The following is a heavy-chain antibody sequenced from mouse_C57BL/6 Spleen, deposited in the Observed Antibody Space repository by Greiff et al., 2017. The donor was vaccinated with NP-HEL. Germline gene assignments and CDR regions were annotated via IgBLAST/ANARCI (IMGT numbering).Heavy chain of an antibody. CDR1: GYTFTSYW. J-gene: IGHJ1*03. CDR2: IYPGSGST. V-gene: IGHV1-55*01. Sequence: QVQLQQPGAELVKPGASVKMSCKASGYTFTSYWITWVKQRPGQGLEWIGDIYPGSGSTNYNEKFKSKATLTVDTSSSTAYMQLSSLTSEDSAVYYCARGGDYYGSSFHLYFDVWGTGTTVTVSS. CDR3: ARGGDYYGSSFHLYFDV. D-gene: IGHD1-1*01.